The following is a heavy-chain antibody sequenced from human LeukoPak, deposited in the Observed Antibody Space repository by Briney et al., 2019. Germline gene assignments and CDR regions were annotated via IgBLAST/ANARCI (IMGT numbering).Heavy chain of an antibody. Sequence: GESLKISCKGSGYTFTSYWIGWVRQMPGKGLEWMGIIYPGDSDTKYSPSFQGQVTISADKSINTAYLQWSSLKASDTAMYYCARPMVRGQVRAFDIWGQGTMVTVSS. CDR3: ARPMVRGQVRAFDI. CDR2: IYPGDSDT. J-gene: IGHJ3*02. CDR1: GYTFTSYW. D-gene: IGHD3-10*01. V-gene: IGHV5-51*01.